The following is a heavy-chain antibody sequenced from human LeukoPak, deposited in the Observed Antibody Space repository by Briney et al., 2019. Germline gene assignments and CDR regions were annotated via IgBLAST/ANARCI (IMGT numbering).Heavy chain of an antibody. CDR3: AKSRSGSANWALQIFDN. CDR2: IDSSGRDT. D-gene: IGHD1-1*01. V-gene: IGHV3-23*01. CDR1: GIAFSRYT. Sequence: GGSLRLSCAASGIAFSRYTMGWVRQAPGKGLEWVSAIDSSGRDTYYADSVRGRFTISRDNSKNTLYLQMNSLRADDTAVYYCAKSRSGSANWALQIFDNWGQGTLVTVSS. J-gene: IGHJ4*02.